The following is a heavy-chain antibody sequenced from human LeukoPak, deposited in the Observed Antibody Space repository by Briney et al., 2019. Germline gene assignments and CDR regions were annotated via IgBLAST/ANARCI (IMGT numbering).Heavy chain of an antibody. V-gene: IGHV4-4*07. J-gene: IGHJ3*02. Sequence: SETLSLTCTVSGYSITSGYYWGWIRQPAGKGLEWIGRIYTSGSTNYNPSLKSRVTMSVDTSKNQFSLKLSSVTAADTAVYYCARAPQGEGAFDIWGQGTMVTVSS. CDR1: GYSITSGYY. CDR3: ARAPQGEGAFDI. CDR2: IYTSGST. D-gene: IGHD3-10*01.